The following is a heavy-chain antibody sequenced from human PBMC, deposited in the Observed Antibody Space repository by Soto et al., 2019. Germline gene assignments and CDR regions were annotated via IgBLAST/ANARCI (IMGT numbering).Heavy chain of an antibody. Sequence: GGSLRLSCAASGFTFSDYYMSWIRQAPGKGLEWVSYISSSGSTIYYADSVKGRFTISRDNAKNSLYLQMNSLRAEDTAVYYCARENEYSSSPDAFDIWGQGTMVTVSS. J-gene: IGHJ3*02. D-gene: IGHD6-6*01. CDR1: GFTFSDYY. V-gene: IGHV3-11*01. CDR2: ISSSGSTI. CDR3: ARENEYSSSPDAFDI.